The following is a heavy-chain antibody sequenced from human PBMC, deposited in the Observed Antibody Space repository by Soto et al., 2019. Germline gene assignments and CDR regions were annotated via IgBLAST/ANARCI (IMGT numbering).Heavy chain of an antibody. V-gene: IGHV4-4*07. CDR3: ARGAAAGVDYGMDV. Sequence: SETLSLTCTVSGGSISSYYWSWIRQPAGKGLDWIGRIYTSGGTNYNPSLKGRVIMSVDTSKKKFSLKLTSVTAADTAVYYCARGAAAGVDYGMDVWGQGTTVTVS. CDR2: IYTSGGT. J-gene: IGHJ6*02. D-gene: IGHD6-13*01. CDR1: GGSISSYY.